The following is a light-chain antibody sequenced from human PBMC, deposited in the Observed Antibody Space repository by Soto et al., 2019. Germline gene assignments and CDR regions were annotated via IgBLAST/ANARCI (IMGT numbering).Light chain of an antibody. CDR2: DAS. CDR3: QQRSNWGVT. J-gene: IGKJ4*02. V-gene: IGKV3-11*01. CDR1: QSVSTY. Sequence: EIVLTQSPATLSLSPGERATLSCRASQSVSTYLTWYQQKAGQAPRLLIYDASNRATGIPARFSGSGSGTEFTLTISSLEPEDFAVYYCQQRSNWGVTFGGGTKVEIK.